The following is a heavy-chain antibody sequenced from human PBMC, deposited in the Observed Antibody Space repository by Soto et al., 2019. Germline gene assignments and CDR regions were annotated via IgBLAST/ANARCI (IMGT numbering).Heavy chain of an antibody. V-gene: IGHV1-69*01. D-gene: IGHD2-2*01. CDR3: ARGYGSSTSCYVVNWFDP. Sequence: QVQLVQSGAEVKKPGSSVKVSCKASGGTFSSYAISWVRQAPGQGLEWMGGIIPIFGTANYAQKFQGRVTSTADESTSTAYMELSSLRSEDTAVYYWARGYGSSTSCYVVNWFDPWGQGTLVTVSS. CDR2: IIPIFGTA. CDR1: GGTFSSYA. J-gene: IGHJ5*02.